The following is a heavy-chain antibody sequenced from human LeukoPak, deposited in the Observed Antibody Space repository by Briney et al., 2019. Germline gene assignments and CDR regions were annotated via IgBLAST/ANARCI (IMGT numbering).Heavy chain of an antibody. V-gene: IGHV1-18*01. Sequence: ASVKVSCKASGYTFTRHRISWVRQAPGQGLEWMGWISAYNGNTKYVQKLQGRVTMTTDTSTSTAYMELRSLRCDDTAVYYCARDQGSYSAFDYWGQGTLVTVSS. D-gene: IGHD1-26*01. J-gene: IGHJ4*02. CDR1: GYTFTRHR. CDR3: ARDQGSYSAFDY. CDR2: ISAYNGNT.